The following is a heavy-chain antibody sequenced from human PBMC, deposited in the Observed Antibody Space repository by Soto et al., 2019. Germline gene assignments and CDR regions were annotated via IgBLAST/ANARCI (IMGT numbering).Heavy chain of an antibody. J-gene: IGHJ4*02. CDR3: AGYCSSTSCYTVDY. Sequence: QVQLQESGPGLVKPSQTLSLTCTVSGGSISSGGYYWSWIRQHPGKGLAWIGYIYYSGSTYYKPSLKRRVTLSVDTSNNQFSLKLSSVTAADTAVYYCAGYCSSTSCYTVDYGGLVTLVTVSS. CDR1: GGSISSGGYY. D-gene: IGHD2-2*02. V-gene: IGHV4-31*03. CDR2: IYYSGST.